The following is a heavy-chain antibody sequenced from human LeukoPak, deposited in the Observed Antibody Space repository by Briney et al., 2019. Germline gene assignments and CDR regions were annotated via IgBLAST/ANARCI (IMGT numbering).Heavy chain of an antibody. Sequence: ASVKVSCKASGYTFTSYGISWVRQAPGQGLEWMGWISAYNGNTNYAQKLQGRVTMTTDTSTSTAYIELRSLRSGDTAVYYCARLGYSYGLYYFDYWGQGTLVTVSS. CDR3: ARLGYSYGLYYFDY. D-gene: IGHD5-18*01. CDR2: ISAYNGNT. CDR1: GYTFTSYG. J-gene: IGHJ4*02. V-gene: IGHV1-18*01.